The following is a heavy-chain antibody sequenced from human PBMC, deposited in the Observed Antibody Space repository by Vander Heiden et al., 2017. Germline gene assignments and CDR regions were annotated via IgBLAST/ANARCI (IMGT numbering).Heavy chain of an antibody. J-gene: IGHJ4*02. CDR2: IWYDGSNK. Sequence: QVQLVESGGGVVQPGSSLRLSCSASGFKFSNFGWHGVRQAPGKGLEWVALIWYDGSNKYYADSVKGRFTISRDDSKNTVYLQMNSLRAEDTAMYYCARDRATSYFDYWGQGTLITVSS. V-gene: IGHV3-33*01. CDR1: GFKFSNFG. D-gene: IGHD3-9*01. CDR3: ARDRATSYFDY.